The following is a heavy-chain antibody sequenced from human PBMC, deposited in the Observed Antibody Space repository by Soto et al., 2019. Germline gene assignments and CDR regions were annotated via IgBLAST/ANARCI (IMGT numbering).Heavy chain of an antibody. CDR1: GYTFTSYG. V-gene: IGHV1-18*04. CDR3: ARISGPYYYVWGSYLKYNFDY. J-gene: IGHJ4*02. Sequence: QVQLVQSGAEVKKPGASVKVSCKASGYTFTSYGSSWVRQDPGQGREWMGWISAYNGNTNYAQKLQGRVTMTTDTSKSKAYVELRSLRYDDTAVYYCARISGPYYYVWGSYLKYNFDYWGQGTLVTVSS. CDR2: ISAYNGNT. D-gene: IGHD3-16*02.